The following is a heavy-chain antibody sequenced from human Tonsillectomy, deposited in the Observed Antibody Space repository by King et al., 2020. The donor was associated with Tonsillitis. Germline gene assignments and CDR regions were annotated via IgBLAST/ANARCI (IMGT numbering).Heavy chain of an antibody. V-gene: IGHV4-59*01. CDR3: ARDLYGGFGDFGY. CDR2: IYYSGST. J-gene: IGHJ4*02. Sequence: QLQESGPGLVKPSETLSLTFTVSGGSISSYYWSWIRQPPGKGLEWIGYIYYSGSTNYNPSLKSRVTISIHTSKNQFSLKLSSVTAADTAVYYCARDLYGGFGDFGYWGQGTLVTVSS. CDR1: GGSISSYY. D-gene: IGHD3-10*01.